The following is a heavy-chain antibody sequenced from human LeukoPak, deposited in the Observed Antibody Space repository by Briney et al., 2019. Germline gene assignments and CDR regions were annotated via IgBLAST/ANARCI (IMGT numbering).Heavy chain of an antibody. CDR3: ARARSIVGVSPFQH. CDR2: ISSDGRYK. V-gene: IGHV3-30*04. CDR1: GFTFSSYS. Sequence: GGSLRLSCAASGFTFSSYSIHWVRQAPGKGLEWVAFISSDGRYKSHADSVKGRCTISRDNSKNTLYLQMNSLRPEDTAVYYCARARSIVGVSPFQHWGQGTLVTVSS. J-gene: IGHJ1*01. D-gene: IGHD1-26*01.